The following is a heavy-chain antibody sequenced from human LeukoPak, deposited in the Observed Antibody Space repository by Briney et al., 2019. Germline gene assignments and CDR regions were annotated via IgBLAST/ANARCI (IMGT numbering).Heavy chain of an antibody. CDR2: IKSKSDGGTT. J-gene: IGHJ4*02. D-gene: IGHD6-19*01. CDR1: GFSFSDAW. Sequence: PGGSLRLSCAASGFSFSDAWMSWVRQAPGKGLEWVGRIKSKSDGGTTDYAAPVKGRFTISRDDSKNTLYVQMNSLKIEDTAVYYCTTLMGSIGQWGQGTLVTVSS. CDR3: TTLMGSIGQ. V-gene: IGHV3-15*01.